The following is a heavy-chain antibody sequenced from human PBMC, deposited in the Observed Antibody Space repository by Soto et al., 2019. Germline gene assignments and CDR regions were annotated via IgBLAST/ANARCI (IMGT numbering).Heavy chain of an antibody. D-gene: IGHD3-22*01. CDR2: IKGDGSMK. CDR3: ARDGSRVDYYDSSGYYY. Sequence: EVQLVESGGGLVQPGGSLRLSCAASGFTFSSYWMSWVRQAPGKGLEWVANIKGDGSMKNYVDSVKGRFTISRDNARDSLRLQMNSLTAEDTAVYYCARDGSRVDYYDSSGYYYWGQGTLVTVSS. V-gene: IGHV3-7*03. J-gene: IGHJ4*02. CDR1: GFTFSSYW.